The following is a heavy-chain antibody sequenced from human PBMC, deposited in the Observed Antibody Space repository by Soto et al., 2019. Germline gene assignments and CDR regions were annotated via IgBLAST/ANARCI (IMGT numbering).Heavy chain of an antibody. CDR1: GGSISSYY. CDR3: ARGGMYYYDSSGYHLDY. D-gene: IGHD3-22*01. J-gene: IGHJ4*02. V-gene: IGHV4-59*01. CDR2: IYYSGST. Sequence: SETLSLTCTVSGGSISSYYWSWIRQPPGKGLEWIGYIYYSGSTNYNPSLKSRVTISVDTSKNQFSLKLSSVTAADTAVYYCARGGMYYYDSSGYHLDYWGQGTLVTVS.